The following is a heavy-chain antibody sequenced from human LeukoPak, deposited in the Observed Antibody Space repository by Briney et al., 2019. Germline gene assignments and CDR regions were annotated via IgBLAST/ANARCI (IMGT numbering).Heavy chain of an antibody. J-gene: IGHJ4*02. CDR3: ARAIVGATADFDY. CDR2: ISYDGSNK. D-gene: IGHD1-26*01. V-gene: IGHV3-30*04. CDR1: GFTFSSYA. Sequence: PGGTLRLSCAASGFTFSSYAMHWVRQAPAKGMEWVAVISYDGSNKYYADSVKGRFTISRDNSKNTLYLQMNSLRAEDTAVYYCARAIVGATADFDYWGQGTLVTVSS.